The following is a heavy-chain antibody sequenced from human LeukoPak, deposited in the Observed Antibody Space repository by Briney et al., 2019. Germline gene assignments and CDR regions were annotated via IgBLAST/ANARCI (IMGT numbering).Heavy chain of an antibody. D-gene: IGHD3-10*01. CDR2: ISSSSNYI. Sequence: GGSLRLSCAASGFTFSSYSMNWVRQAPGKGLEWVSSISSSSNYIYYADSVMGRFTISRDNDKNSLYLQMNSLRAEDTAVYYCARPVWFGELFYYGMDVWGKGTTVTVSS. CDR1: GFTFSSYS. V-gene: IGHV3-21*01. J-gene: IGHJ6*04. CDR3: ARPVWFGELFYYGMDV.